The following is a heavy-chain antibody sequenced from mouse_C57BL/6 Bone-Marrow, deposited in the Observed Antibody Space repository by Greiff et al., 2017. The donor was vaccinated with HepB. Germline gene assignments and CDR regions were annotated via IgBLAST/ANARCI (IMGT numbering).Heavy chain of an antibody. V-gene: IGHV14-4*01. CDR2: IDPENGDT. CDR3: TTEGFYDGYYDAMDY. D-gene: IGHD2-3*01. J-gene: IGHJ4*01. Sequence: VQLQQSGAELVRPGASVKLSCTASGFNIKDDYMHWVKQRPEQGLEWIGWIDPENGDTEYASKFQGKATITADTSSNTAYLQLSSLTSEDTAVYYCTTEGFYDGYYDAMDYWGQGTSVTVSS. CDR1: GFNIKDDY.